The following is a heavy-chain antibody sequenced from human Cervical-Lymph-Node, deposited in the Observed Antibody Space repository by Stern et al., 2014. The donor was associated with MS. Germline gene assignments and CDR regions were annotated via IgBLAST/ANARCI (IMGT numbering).Heavy chain of an antibody. D-gene: IGHD1-26*01. V-gene: IGHV4-59*11. CDR2: VYSTGTT. CDR1: GGSITSHY. J-gene: IGHJ4*02. Sequence: VQLVESGPGLVKPAETLSLTCTISGGSITSHYWSWIRQPPGRGLEYMGYVYSTGTTNYTPSLNGRVAISVDTSKNQFFLKLSSVTAADTAVYFCARDEGGSYDHWGQGTLVTVSS. CDR3: ARDEGGSYDH.